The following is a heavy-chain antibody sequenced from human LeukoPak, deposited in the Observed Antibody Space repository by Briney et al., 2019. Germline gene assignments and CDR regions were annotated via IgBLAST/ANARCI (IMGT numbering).Heavy chain of an antibody. CDR3: ARGGKRAVAGTRSPQYFQH. V-gene: IGHV3-48*04. J-gene: IGHJ1*01. CDR1: GFTFSIYE. Sequence: GGSLRLSCAASGFTFSIYEMNWVRQAPGKGLEWISHINTDSSSIHYADSMKGRFTISRDNAKNTLYLQMNSLRAEDTAVYYCARGGKRAVAGTRSPQYFQHWGQGTLVTVSS. D-gene: IGHD6-19*01. CDR2: INTDSSSI.